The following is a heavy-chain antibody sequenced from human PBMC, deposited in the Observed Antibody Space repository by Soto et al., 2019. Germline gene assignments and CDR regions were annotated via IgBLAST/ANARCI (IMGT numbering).Heavy chain of an antibody. D-gene: IGHD3-10*01. CDR1: GASITYGAYS. J-gene: IGHJ4*02. CDR2: INHLETT. CDR3: ERGGGFDSFDY. V-gene: IGHV4-30-2*01. Sequence: SETLSLTCTVSGASITYGAYSWSWIRQTPGKGLEWIGYINHLETTFYNPSFESRLTLSIDRTKNQFSLNLKSMSAADRAVYFCERGGGFDSFDYWGQGILVTVSS.